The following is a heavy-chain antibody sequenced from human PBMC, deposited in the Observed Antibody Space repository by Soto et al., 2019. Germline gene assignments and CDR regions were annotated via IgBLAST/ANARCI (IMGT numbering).Heavy chain of an antibody. D-gene: IGHD1-26*01. V-gene: IGHV3-74*01. CDR2: IYFDGITT. Sequence: GGSLRLSCTASGFTFDTHWMHWVRQAPGKGLVWVSRIYFDGITTNYADSVKGRLTVSRDNAKNTVYLHVNTLRDEDTAVYYCARGGAMGVDYWGQGTLVTVSS. J-gene: IGHJ4*02. CDR3: ARGGAMGVDY. CDR1: GFTFDTHW.